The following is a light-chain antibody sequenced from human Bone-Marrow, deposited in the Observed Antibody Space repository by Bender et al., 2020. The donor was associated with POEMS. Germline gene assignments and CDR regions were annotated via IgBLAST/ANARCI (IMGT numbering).Light chain of an antibody. J-gene: IGLJ3*02. CDR3: CSFARSSWV. CDR1: SSDVGSYNL. V-gene: IGLV2-23*01. Sequence: QSALTQPASVSGSPGQSITISCTGGSSDVGSYNLVSWYQQHPGKVPKLIIYEGSKRPSGVSNRFSASKSGNTASLTISGLQAEDEADYYCCSFARSSWVFGGGTKLTVL. CDR2: EGS.